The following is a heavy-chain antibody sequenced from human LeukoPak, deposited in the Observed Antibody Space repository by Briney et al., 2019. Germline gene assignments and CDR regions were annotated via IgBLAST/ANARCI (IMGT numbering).Heavy chain of an antibody. V-gene: IGHV1-2*02. D-gene: IGHD3-9*01. CDR3: AATLKLRYFDWLPLSY. CDR1: GYTFTSYY. J-gene: IGHJ4*02. Sequence: ASVKVSCKASGYTFTSYYMHWVRQAPGQGLEWMGWISPNSGGTNYSQKFQGRGTMTRDTSISTAYMELSRLRSDDTAVYYCAATLKLRYFDWLPLSYWGQGTLVTVSS. CDR2: ISPNSGGT.